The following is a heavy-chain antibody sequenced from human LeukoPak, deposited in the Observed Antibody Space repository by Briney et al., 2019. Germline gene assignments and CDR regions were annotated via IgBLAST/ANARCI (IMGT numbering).Heavy chain of an antibody. V-gene: IGHV5-51*01. J-gene: IGHJ4*02. CDR3: ARSVGAAISVAGLYFDY. CDR2: IYPGDSGT. D-gene: IGHD6-19*01. Sequence: KPGESLQISCKGSGYRFTSYWIGWVRQMPGKGLEWMGIIYPGDSGTRYSPSFQGQVTISADKSISTAYLQWSSLKASDTAMYYCARSVGAAISVAGLYFDYWGQGTLVTVSS. CDR1: GYRFTSYW.